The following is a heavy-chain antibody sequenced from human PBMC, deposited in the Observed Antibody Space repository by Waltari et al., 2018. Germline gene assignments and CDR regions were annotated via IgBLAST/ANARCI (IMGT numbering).Heavy chain of an antibody. D-gene: IGHD2-15*01. CDR2: INHSGST. CDR1: GGSFSGYY. J-gene: IGHJ4*02. CDR3: ARGGHCSGGSCYSNRLRRGYYFDY. Sequence: QVQLQQWGAGLLKPSETLSLTCAVYGGSFSGYYWSWIRQPPGKGLEWIGEINHSGSTNYNPSLKSRVTISVDTSKNQFSLKLSSVTAADTAVYYCARGGHCSGGSCYSNRLRRGYYFDYWGQGTLVTVSS. V-gene: IGHV4-34*01.